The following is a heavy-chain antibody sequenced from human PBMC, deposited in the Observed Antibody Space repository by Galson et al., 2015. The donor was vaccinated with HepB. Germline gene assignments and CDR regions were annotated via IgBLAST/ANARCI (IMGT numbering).Heavy chain of an antibody. CDR2: ISHNGYHI. J-gene: IGHJ4*02. V-gene: IGHV3-30-3*01. CDR3: ARSRPLERRFDS. Sequence: SLRLSCAASGFTFSSYAMSWVRQAPGEGLEWVAAISHNGYHIHYADSVEGRFTISRDNSRNTLYVQMNNLRVEDSCLYYCARSRPLERRFDSWGQGILVTVSS. D-gene: IGHD1-1*01. CDR1: GFTFSSYA.